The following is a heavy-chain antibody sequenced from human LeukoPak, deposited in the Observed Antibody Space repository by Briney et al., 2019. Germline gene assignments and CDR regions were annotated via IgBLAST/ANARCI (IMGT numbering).Heavy chain of an antibody. J-gene: IGHJ5*02. V-gene: IGHV4-39*01. CDR2: IYYSGST. CDR3: ARHVDTAMVLNWFDP. Sequence: PSETLSLTCTVSGGSISSSSYYWGWIRQPPGKGLEWIGSIYYSGSTYYNPSLKSRVTISVDTSKNQFSLNLISVTAADTAVYYCARHVDTAMVLNWFDPWGQGTLVTVSS. D-gene: IGHD5-18*01. CDR1: GGSISSSSYY.